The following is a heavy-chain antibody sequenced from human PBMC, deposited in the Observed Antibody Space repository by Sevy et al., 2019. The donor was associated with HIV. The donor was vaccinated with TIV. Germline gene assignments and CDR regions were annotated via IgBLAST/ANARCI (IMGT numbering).Heavy chain of an antibody. D-gene: IGHD3-3*01. CDR3: ARLPTGLQSLKYLLSTYFDS. CDR1: GFDFNNHW. Sequence: GGSLRLSCAASGFDFNNHWMSWVRQAPQKGPEWVANINHDGSGTYYEDSLEGRLTISGNNAKDSVSLQINNLRVEDTAVYYCARLPTGLQSLKYLLSTYFDSWGQGTLVTVSS. J-gene: IGHJ4*02. CDR2: INHDGSGT. V-gene: IGHV3-7*01.